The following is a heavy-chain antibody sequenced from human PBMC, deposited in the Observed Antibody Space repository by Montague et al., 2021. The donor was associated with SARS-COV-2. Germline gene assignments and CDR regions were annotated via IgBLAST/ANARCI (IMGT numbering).Heavy chain of an antibody. V-gene: IGHV4-31*03. J-gene: IGHJ4*02. CDR1: GDSITSGGYF. CDR2: ISYSGST. D-gene: IGHD4-11*01. Sequence: TLSLTCTVSGDSITSGGYFWNWIRQPPGKGLEYIGAISYSGSTYYRPSLTSRVSISMDTSKNAFSLSLHSVTAADTAVYFCAASGRRGYSNPFHHCGRGSLVTVSS. CDR3: AASGRRGYSNPFHH.